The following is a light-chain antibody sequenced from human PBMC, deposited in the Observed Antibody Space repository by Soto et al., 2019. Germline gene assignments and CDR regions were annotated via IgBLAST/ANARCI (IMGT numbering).Light chain of an antibody. CDR3: QQYDSYSSGP. CDR1: QTINSW. J-gene: IGKJ1*01. Sequence: DIHMTQSPSTLSASVGDRVTITCRASQTINSWLAWYQQKPGKAPKVLIFDASSLKTGVPSSFSGSGSGTEFTLTISNLQPDDLATYYGQQYDSYSSGPVGQGTKVDIK. CDR2: DAS. V-gene: IGKV1-5*01.